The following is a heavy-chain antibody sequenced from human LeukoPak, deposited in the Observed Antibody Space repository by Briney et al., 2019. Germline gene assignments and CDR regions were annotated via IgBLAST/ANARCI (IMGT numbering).Heavy chain of an antibody. Sequence: PGGSLRLSCAASGFTFSSYWMSWVRQAPGKGLEWVANIKQDGSEKYYVDSVKGRFTISRDNAKNSLYLQMNSLRAEDTAVYYCTRRPYSSSWYYFDYWGQGTLVTVSS. CDR2: IKQDGSEK. J-gene: IGHJ4*02. CDR1: GFTFSSYW. V-gene: IGHV3-7*01. D-gene: IGHD6-13*01. CDR3: TRRPYSSSWYYFDY.